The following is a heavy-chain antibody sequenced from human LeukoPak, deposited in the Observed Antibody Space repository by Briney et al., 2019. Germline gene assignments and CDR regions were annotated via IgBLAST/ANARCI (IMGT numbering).Heavy chain of an antibody. J-gene: IGHJ4*02. CDR1: GFTFGSYA. V-gene: IGHV3-23*01. Sequence: GVSLRLSCAASGFTFGSYAMSWVRQAPGKGLEWVSAISGSGGSTYYADSVKGRFTISRDNSKNTLYLQMNSLRAEDTAEYYCAKGITAESLFDYWGQGTLVIVSS. CDR3: AKGITAESLFDY. D-gene: IGHD6-25*01. CDR2: ISGSGGST.